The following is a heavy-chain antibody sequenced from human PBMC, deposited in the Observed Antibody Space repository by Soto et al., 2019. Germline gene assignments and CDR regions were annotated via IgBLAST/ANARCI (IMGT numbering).Heavy chain of an antibody. CDR2: INPSGGST. Sequence: ASVKVSCKASGYTFTSYYMHWVRQAPGQGLEWMGIINPSGGSTSYAQKFQGRVTMTRDTSTSTVYMELSSLRSEDTAVYYCARGGGICSSTSCYVWYYYGMDVWGQGATVTVSS. J-gene: IGHJ6*01. V-gene: IGHV1-46*01. CDR1: GYTFTSYY. D-gene: IGHD2-2*01. CDR3: ARGGGICSSTSCYVWYYYGMDV.